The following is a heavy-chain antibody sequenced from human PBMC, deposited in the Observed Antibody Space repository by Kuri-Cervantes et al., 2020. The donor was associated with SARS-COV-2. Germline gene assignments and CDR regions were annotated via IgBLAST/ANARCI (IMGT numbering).Heavy chain of an antibody. CDR1: GFTVSSNY. V-gene: IGHV3-53*01. Sequence: LKIPCAASGFTVSSNYMSWVRQAPGKGLEWVSVIYSGGSTYYADSVKGRFTISRDNSKNTLYLQMNSLRAEDTAVYYCARDRSNYKGNNWFDPWGQGTLVTVSS. CDR2: IYSGGST. D-gene: IGHD4-11*01. CDR3: ARDRSNYKGNNWFDP. J-gene: IGHJ5*02.